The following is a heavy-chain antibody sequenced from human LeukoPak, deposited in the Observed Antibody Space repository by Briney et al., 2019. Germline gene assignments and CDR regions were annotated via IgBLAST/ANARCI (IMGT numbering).Heavy chain of an antibody. CDR1: GGSTSSGDYY. J-gene: IGHJ4*02. Sequence: SETLSLTCTVSGGSTSSGDYYWSWIRQPPGKGLEWIGYIYYSGSTYYNPSLKSRVTISVDTSKNQFSLKLSSVTAADTAVYYCARVPSTTHFDYWGQGTLVTVSS. CDR2: IYYSGST. D-gene: IGHD1-26*01. CDR3: ARVPSTTHFDY. V-gene: IGHV4-30-4*01.